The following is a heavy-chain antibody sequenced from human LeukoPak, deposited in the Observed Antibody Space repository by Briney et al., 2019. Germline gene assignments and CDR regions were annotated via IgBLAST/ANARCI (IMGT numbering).Heavy chain of an antibody. CDR1: GGSISSGGYY. CDR3: ARYRSSGLDY. CDR2: IYYTGST. V-gene: IGHV4-61*08. Sequence: SQTLSLTCTVSGGSISSGGYYWSWIRQPPGKGLEWIGSIYYTGSTNYNPSLKSRVTISVDTSKNQFSLKVSSVTAADMAVYYCARYRSSGLDYWGQGTLVTVSS. J-gene: IGHJ4*02. D-gene: IGHD6-6*01.